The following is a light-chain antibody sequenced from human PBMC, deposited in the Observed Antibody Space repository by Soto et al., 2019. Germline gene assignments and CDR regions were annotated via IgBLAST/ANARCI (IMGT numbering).Light chain of an antibody. J-gene: IGKJ1*01. CDR3: QQSYSTPRT. Sequence: DIQMTQSPSSLSASVGDRVTLTCRASQSISSYLNWYQQKPGKAPKLLIYAASSLQSGVPSRFSGSGSGTDFTLTISSLQPEDFATYDCQQSYSTPRTFGQGTKVDIK. CDR2: AAS. V-gene: IGKV1-39*01. CDR1: QSISSY.